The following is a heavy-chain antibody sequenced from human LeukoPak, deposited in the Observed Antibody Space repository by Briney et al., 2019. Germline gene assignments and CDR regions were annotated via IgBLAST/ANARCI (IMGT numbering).Heavy chain of an antibody. CDR1: GFTFSSYS. J-gene: IGHJ4*02. CDR3: ARDRSGSYLGLKKLAYFDY. CDR2: ISSSSSYI. V-gene: IGHV3-21*01. Sequence: GGSLRLSCAASGFTFSSYSMTWVRQAPGKGLEWVSSISSSSSYIYYADSVKGRFTISRDNAKNSLYLQMNSLRAEDTAVYYCARDRSGSYLGLKKLAYFDYWGQGTLVTVSS. D-gene: IGHD1-26*01.